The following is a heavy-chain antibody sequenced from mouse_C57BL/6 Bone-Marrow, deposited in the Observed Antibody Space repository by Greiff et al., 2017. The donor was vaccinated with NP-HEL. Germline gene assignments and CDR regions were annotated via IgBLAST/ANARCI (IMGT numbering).Heavy chain of an antibody. CDR1: GYSITSGYY. D-gene: IGHD3-3*01. J-gene: IGHJ2*01. CDR3: ARGQGGYFDY. V-gene: IGHV3-6*01. CDR2: ISYDGSN. Sequence: VQLKESGPGLVKPSQSLSLTCSVTGYSITSGYYWNWIRQFPGNNLEWMGYISYDGSNNYNPSLKNRISITRDTSKNQFFLKLNSVTTEDTATYYCARGQGGYFDYWGQGTTLTVSS.